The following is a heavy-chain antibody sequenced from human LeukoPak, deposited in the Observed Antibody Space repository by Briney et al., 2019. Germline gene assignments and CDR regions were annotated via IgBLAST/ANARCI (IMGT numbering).Heavy chain of an antibody. CDR3: ARRYDFWSGYPPPLDY. Sequence: SETLSLTCTVSGGSISTSSYYWGWIRQPPGKGLECIGNIYYSGSTYYNPSLKSRVTISVDTSKKQFSLKLSSVTAADTAVYYCARRYDFWSGYPPPLDYWGQGTLVTVSS. CDR1: GGSISTSSYY. CDR2: IYYSGST. D-gene: IGHD3-3*01. J-gene: IGHJ4*02. V-gene: IGHV4-39*07.